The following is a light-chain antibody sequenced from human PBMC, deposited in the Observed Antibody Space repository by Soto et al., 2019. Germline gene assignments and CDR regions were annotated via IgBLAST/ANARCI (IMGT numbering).Light chain of an antibody. Sequence: DIQMTQSPSTLSVSVGDRVTITCRASQSISSWLAWYQQKPGKAPKILIYDASTLESGVPSRFSGSGSGTEFTLTISSLQPDDFATYYCQQYDSFSVTFGQGTKVDIK. V-gene: IGKV1-5*01. CDR3: QQYDSFSVT. CDR1: QSISSW. J-gene: IGKJ1*01. CDR2: DAS.